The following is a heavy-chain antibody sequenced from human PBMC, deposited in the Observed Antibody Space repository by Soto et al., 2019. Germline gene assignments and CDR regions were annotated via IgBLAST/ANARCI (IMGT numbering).Heavy chain of an antibody. J-gene: IGHJ5*02. Sequence: SETLSLTCIVSGGSISGYYWSWIRQPAGKELEWIGRIYSDGTTNYNPSLKGRGTMSVDTSKKQISLKLTSVTAADTAMYYCARDRGYKSGSFGSWGQGVLVTVTS. CDR1: GGSISGYY. CDR3: ARDRGYKSGSFGS. V-gene: IGHV4-4*07. D-gene: IGHD3-10*01. CDR2: IYSDGTT.